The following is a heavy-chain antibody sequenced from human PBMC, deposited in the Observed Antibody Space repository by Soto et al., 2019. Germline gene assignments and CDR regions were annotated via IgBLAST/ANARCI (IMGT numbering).Heavy chain of an antibody. CDR2: IYYSGST. CDR3: ARRRDYSWFEP. Sequence: SETLSLTCTFSVGSISSYYWSWIRQPPGKGLEWIGYIYYSGSTNYNPSLKSRVTISVDTSKNQFSLKLSSVTAADTAVYYCARRRDYSWFEPWGQATLVIVS. V-gene: IGHV4-59*01. D-gene: IGHD2-15*01. J-gene: IGHJ5*02. CDR1: VGSISSYY.